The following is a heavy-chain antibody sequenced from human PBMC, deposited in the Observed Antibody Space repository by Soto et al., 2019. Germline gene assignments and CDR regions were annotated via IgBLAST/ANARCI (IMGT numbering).Heavy chain of an antibody. CDR1: GGSVRGYY. D-gene: IGHD5-18*01. J-gene: IGHJ4*02. Sequence: VQLQESGPGLVKPSETLSLTCTVSGGSVRGYYWTWIRQPPGKGLEWIGYIYYTGRTKYNPSLKSRVAISVDTSESQFSLKLSSVTAADTAVYYCARAVASYGSRSFDSLGQGPLVTVSS. V-gene: IGHV4-59*02. CDR3: ARAVASYGSRSFDS. CDR2: IYYTGRT.